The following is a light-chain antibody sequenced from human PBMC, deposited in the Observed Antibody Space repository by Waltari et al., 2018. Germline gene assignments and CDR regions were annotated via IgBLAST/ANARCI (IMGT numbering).Light chain of an antibody. CDR2: VNS. CDR1: SSNIGAGYD. J-gene: IGLJ1*01. Sequence: QSVLTQPPSVSGAPGQRVTISCTGNSSNIGAGYDVHWYQQLPGTAPKLLIYVNSNRPSGVPDRFSGSKSGTSASLAITGLQAEDEADYYCQSYDSSLSVYVFGTGTKVTVL. V-gene: IGLV1-40*01. CDR3: QSYDSSLSVYV.